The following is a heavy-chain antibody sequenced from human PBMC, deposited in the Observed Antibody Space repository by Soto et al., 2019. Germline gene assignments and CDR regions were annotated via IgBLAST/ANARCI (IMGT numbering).Heavy chain of an antibody. CDR1: AFTFSSYS. CDR2: ISSTNTI. V-gene: IGHV3-48*02. CDR3: ARAGSESWLHRDP. Sequence: EVHLVESGGDLVQPGGSLRLSCAASAFTFSSYSMNWLRQAPGKGLQWISYISSTNTIYYADSVKGRFTISIDHAKISLCLQMNRLRDEDTAVYYCARAGSESWLHRDPWGQGTLVTVSS. D-gene: IGHD2-15*01. J-gene: IGHJ5*02.